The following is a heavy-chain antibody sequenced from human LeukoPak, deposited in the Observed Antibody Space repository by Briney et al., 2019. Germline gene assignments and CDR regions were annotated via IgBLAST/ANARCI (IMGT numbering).Heavy chain of an antibody. Sequence: PSETLSLTCTVSGGSISSSSYYWGWIRQPPGKGLEWIGSIYYSGSTYYNPSLKSRVTISVDTSKNQFSLKLSSVTAADTAVYYCARVGSPRRAAVLGWFDPWGQGTLVTVSS. D-gene: IGHD2-15*01. CDR2: IYYSGST. CDR1: GGSISSSSYY. J-gene: IGHJ5*02. V-gene: IGHV4-39*07. CDR3: ARVGSPRRAAVLGWFDP.